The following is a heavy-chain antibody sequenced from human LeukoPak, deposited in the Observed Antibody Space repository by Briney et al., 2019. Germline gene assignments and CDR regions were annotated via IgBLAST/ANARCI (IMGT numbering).Heavy chain of an antibody. CDR3: AKGEVVVVPAAMADV. D-gene: IGHD2-2*01. Sequence: GGSLRLSCAASGFTFSTYSMNWVRQAPGKGLEWVSYISSTSGTKYYADSVKGRITISRDNSKNTLYLQMNSLRAEDTAVYYCAKGEVVVVPAAMADVWGKGTTVTVSS. V-gene: IGHV3-48*01. CDR2: ISSTSGTK. J-gene: IGHJ6*04. CDR1: GFTFSTYS.